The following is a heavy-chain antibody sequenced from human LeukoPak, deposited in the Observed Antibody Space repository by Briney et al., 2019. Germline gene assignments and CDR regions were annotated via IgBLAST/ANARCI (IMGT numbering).Heavy chain of an antibody. CDR1: GGSISSSSYY. V-gene: IGHV4-39*01. CDR3: ASVMVGATSYYYYYYMDV. Sequence: SETLSLTCTVSGGSISSSSYYWGWLRQPPGKGLEWIGSIYYSGSTYYNPSLKSRVTISVDTSKNQFSLKLRSVTAADTAVYYCASVMVGATSYYYYYYMDVWGKGTTVTVSS. CDR2: IYYSGST. D-gene: IGHD1-26*01. J-gene: IGHJ6*03.